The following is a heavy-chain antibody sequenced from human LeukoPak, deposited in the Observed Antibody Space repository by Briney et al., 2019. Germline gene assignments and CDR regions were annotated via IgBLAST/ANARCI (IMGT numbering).Heavy chain of an antibody. CDR1: GDSISGSSYY. CDR3: ASSLWFGFQH. V-gene: IGHV4-61*01. D-gene: IGHD3-10*01. CDR2: IYYSGST. J-gene: IGHJ1*01. Sequence: PSETLSLTCTVSGDSISGSSYYWSWIRQPPGKGLEWIGYIYYSGSTNYNPSLKSRVTISVDTSKNQFSLKLSSVTAADTAVYYCASSLWFGFQHWGQGTLVTVSS.